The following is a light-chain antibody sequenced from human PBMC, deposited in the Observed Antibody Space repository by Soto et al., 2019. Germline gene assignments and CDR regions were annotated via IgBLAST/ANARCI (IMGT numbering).Light chain of an antibody. V-gene: IGKV3-15*01. CDR3: QQYNNWPPLT. J-gene: IGKJ4*01. CDR2: GAS. CDR1: QSVSSS. Sequence: EIVMTQSPATLSVSPGERATLSCRVSQSVSSSLAWYQQKPGQAPRLLIYGASTRATGVPARFSGSGSGTEFTLPISSLQSADFAVYYCQQYNNWPPLTFGGGPKVEIK.